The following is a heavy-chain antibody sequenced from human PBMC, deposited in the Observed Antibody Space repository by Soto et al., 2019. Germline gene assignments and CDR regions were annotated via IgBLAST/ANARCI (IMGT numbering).Heavy chain of an antibody. CDR2: IYYSGST. V-gene: IGHV4-39*01. J-gene: IGHJ2*01. Sequence: SETLSLTCTVSGGSISSSSYYWGWIRQPPGKGLEWIGSIYYSGSTYYNPSLKSRVTISVDTSKNQFSLKLSSVTAADTAVYYCARRLTFYWYFDLWGRGTLVTVSS. CDR1: GGSISSSSYY. CDR3: ARRLTFYWYFDL.